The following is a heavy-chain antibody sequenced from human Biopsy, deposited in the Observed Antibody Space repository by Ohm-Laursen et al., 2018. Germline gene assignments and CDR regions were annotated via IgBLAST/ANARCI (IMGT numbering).Heavy chain of an antibody. D-gene: IGHD5-12*01. V-gene: IGHV4-31*03. CDR1: GVSINGGRYY. J-gene: IGHJ4*02. CDR2: IFYSANT. CDR3: ARLGSGDYFPTFFDS. Sequence: TLSLTCTVSGVSINGGRYYWNWIRRHPGKGLEWIGNIFYSANTYYNPSLKSRVTISVDTSKNQFSLKLSSVTAADTAVYYCARLGSGDYFPTFFDSWGQGALVTVSS.